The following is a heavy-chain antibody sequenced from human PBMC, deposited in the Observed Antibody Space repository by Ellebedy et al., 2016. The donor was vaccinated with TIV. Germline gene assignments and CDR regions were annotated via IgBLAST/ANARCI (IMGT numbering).Heavy chain of an antibody. J-gene: IGHJ4*02. CDR3: AGGRGYCRSGLCYGIDN. Sequence: SETLSLTXTVSGGSISSGGYYWSWIRQHPGKGLEWIGYFYYSGSTYYNPSLKSRVIISVDTSKNQFSLNLNSVTAADTAVYYCAGGRGYCRSGLCYGIDNWGQGTLVTVSS. CDR2: FYYSGST. CDR1: GGSISSGGYY. D-gene: IGHD2-15*01. V-gene: IGHV4-31*03.